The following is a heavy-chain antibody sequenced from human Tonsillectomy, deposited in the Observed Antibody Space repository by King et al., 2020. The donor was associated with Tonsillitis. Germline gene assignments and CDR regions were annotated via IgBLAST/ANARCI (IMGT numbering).Heavy chain of an antibody. CDR2: SIPIFGTA. J-gene: IGHJ5*02. D-gene: IGHD1-26*01. CDR1: GGTFSSYA. CDR3: ARGKRSGSYYGWFDP. Sequence: VQLVESGAEVKKPGSSVKVSCKASGGTFSSYAISWVRQAPGQGLEWMGGSIPIFGTANYAQKFQGRATITADESTSTAYMELSSLRSEDTAVYYCARGKRSGSYYGWFDPWGQGTLVTVSS. V-gene: IGHV1-69*01.